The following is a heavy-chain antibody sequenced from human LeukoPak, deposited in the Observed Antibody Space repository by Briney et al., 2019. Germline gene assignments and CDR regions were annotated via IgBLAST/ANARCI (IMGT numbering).Heavy chain of an antibody. V-gene: IGHV3-7*03. CDR2: IKQDGTEK. Sequence: GGSLRLSCAASGFTFTTYWMSWVRQPPGKGLEWVANIKQDGTEKYYVDSVRGRFTISRDNAKNSLYLQMNSLRAEDTAVYYCAKDPDCTSGICYTFFDYWGQGTLVTVSS. J-gene: IGHJ4*02. CDR3: AKDPDCTSGICYTFFDY. CDR1: GFTFTTYW. D-gene: IGHD2-8*01.